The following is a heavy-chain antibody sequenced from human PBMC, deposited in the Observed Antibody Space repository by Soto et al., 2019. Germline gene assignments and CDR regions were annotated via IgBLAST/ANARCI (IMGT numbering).Heavy chain of an antibody. Sequence: SETLSLTCNVSGGSISSDDYYWSWIRQPPGKGLEWIGYIYHRGGSYYNPSLKSRVTISIDTSKNQLSLKLSSVTAADTAVYYCATRPKSRQWLAYFDYWGQGILVT. CDR1: GGSISSDDYY. CDR2: IYHRGGS. CDR3: ATRPKSRQWLAYFDY. J-gene: IGHJ4*02. D-gene: IGHD6-19*01. V-gene: IGHV4-30-4*01.